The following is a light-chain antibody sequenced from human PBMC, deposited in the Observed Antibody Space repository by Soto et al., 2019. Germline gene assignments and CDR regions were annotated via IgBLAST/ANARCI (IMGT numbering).Light chain of an antibody. CDR1: SYNIGSNY. J-gene: IGLJ2*01. CDR2: RNN. Sequence: QSVLTQPPSASGTPGQRVTISCSGSSYNIGSNYVYWYQQLPGTAPKLLFYRNNQRPSGVPDRFAGSKSGTSASLASSGLRSEDEADYYCAAWDDSLSGRVVFGGGTKLTVL. CDR3: AAWDDSLSGRVV. V-gene: IGLV1-47*01.